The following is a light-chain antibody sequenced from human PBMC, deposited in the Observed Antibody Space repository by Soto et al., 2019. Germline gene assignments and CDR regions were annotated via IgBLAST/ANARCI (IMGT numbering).Light chain of an antibody. V-gene: IGLV2-18*02. J-gene: IGLJ1*01. Sequence: QSVLTQPPSVSGSPGQSVTISCTGTSSDVGSYNRVSWYQQPPGTAPKLMIYEVSNRPSGVPDRFSGSKSGNTASLTISGLQAEDEADYYCSSYTSSSTNYVFGTGTKPPS. CDR1: SSDVGSYNR. CDR3: SSYTSSSTNYV. CDR2: EVS.